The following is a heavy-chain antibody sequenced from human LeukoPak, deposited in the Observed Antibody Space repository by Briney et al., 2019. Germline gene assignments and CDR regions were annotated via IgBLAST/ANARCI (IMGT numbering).Heavy chain of an antibody. V-gene: IGHV3-23*01. CDR3: AKRGEGYCSGSSCYNPPNIDY. D-gene: IGHD2-15*01. J-gene: IGHJ4*02. Sequence: GGSLRLSCAASGFSFSSYAMSWVRQAPGKGLEWVSLISASGSTYYADSVKGRFTISRDNTKNTLSLQMYSLRAEDAAVYYCAKRGEGYCSGSSCYNPPNIDYWGQGTLVIVSS. CDR2: ISASGST. CDR1: GFSFSSYA.